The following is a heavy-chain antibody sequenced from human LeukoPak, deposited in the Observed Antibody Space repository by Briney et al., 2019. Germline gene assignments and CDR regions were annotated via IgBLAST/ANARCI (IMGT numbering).Heavy chain of an antibody. CDR2: ITAIDGRT. V-gene: IGHV3-23*01. CDR3: TKDRRGPAAGTWYFDS. J-gene: IGHJ4*02. CDR1: GFTFSSTT. Sequence: GGSLRLSCVASGFTFSSTTMGWVRQAPGRGLEWVSSITAIDGRTYYADSVRGRFTISRDNSRNTVYLQLNSLRAGDTAIYYCTKDRRGPAAGTWYFDSWGQGTLVTVSS. D-gene: IGHD6-13*01.